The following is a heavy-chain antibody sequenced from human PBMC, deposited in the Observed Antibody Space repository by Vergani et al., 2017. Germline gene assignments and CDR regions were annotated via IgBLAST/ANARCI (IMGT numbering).Heavy chain of an antibody. D-gene: IGHD6-6*01. V-gene: IGHV4-34*11. J-gene: IGHJ6*02. CDR3: ARDNRSSSAKYYYGMDV. CDR1: GGSFSGYY. CDR2: IYYSGST. Sequence: QVQLQQWGAGLLKPSETLSLTCAVYGGSFSGYYWSWIRQPPGKGLEWIGYIYYSGSTNYNPSLKSRVTISVDTSKNQFSLKLSSVTAADTAVYYCARDNRSSSAKYYYGMDVWGQGTTVTVSS.